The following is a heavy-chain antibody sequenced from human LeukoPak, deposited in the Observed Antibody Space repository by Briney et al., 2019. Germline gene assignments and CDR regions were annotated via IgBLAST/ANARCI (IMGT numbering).Heavy chain of an antibody. CDR1: GFTFNSYE. V-gene: IGHV3-48*03. J-gene: IGHJ6*03. D-gene: IGHD3-22*01. CDR3: ARGSGYRTYNYYMDV. CDR2: ISSSGSTI. Sequence: PGGSLRLSCAASGFTFNSYEMNWVRQAPGKGLQWVSYISSSGSTIYYADSVKGRFTISRDNAKNSLYLQVNSLRAEDTAVYYCARGSGYRTYNYYMDVWGKGTPVTVSS.